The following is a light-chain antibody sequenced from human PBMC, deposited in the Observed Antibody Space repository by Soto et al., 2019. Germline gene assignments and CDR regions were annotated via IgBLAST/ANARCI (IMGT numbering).Light chain of an antibody. CDR3: AAWDDSLSGYV. Sequence: QSVLTQPPSASGTPGQRVTISCSGSSSNIGSKYVYWYQQLPGTAPKLLIYRHNQRPSGVPDRFSGSKSGTSASLAISGLRSEDEADYYCAAWDDSLSGYVFGTGTKLTVL. CDR2: RHN. J-gene: IGLJ1*01. CDR1: SSNIGSKY. V-gene: IGLV1-47*01.